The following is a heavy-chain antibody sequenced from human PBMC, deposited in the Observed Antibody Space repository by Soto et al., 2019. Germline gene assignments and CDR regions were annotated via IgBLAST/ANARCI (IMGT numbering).Heavy chain of an antibody. V-gene: IGHV1-18*01. D-gene: IGHD2-15*01. J-gene: IGHJ6*02. Sequence: ASVKVSCKASGYTFTSYGISWVRQAPGQGLEWMGWISAYNGNTNYAQKLQGRVTMTTDTSTSTACMELRSLRSDDTAVYYCARDMSVGIVVVVAAYGMDGWGQGTTVTVAS. CDR3: ARDMSVGIVVVVAAYGMDG. CDR1: GYTFTSYG. CDR2: ISAYNGNT.